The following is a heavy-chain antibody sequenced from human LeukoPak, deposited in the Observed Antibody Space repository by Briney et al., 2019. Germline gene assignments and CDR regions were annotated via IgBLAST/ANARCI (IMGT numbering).Heavy chain of an antibody. Sequence: ASVKVSCKASGYTFTSYGISWVRQAPGQGREWMGWISGYNGNTNYAQNLQGRVTMTTDTSTSTVYMELRSLTSDDTAVYYCASRAGNSFHGFDVWGQGTMVTVSS. CDR1: GYTFTSYG. CDR3: ASRAGNSFHGFDV. D-gene: IGHD4-23*01. CDR2: ISGYNGNT. J-gene: IGHJ3*01. V-gene: IGHV1-18*01.